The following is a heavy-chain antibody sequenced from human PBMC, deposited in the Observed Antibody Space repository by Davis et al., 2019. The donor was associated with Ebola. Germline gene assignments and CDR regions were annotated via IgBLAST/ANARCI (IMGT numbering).Heavy chain of an antibody. Sequence: GGSLRLSCVASGFTFSNYWMTWVRQAPGKGLEWVAVIWYDGSNKYYADSVKGRFTISRDNSKNTLYLQMNSLRAEDTAVYYCARDPSIAAAEFYYYYGMDVWGKGTTVTVSS. CDR1: GFTFSNYW. CDR3: ARDPSIAAAEFYYYYGMDV. CDR2: IWYDGSNK. V-gene: IGHV3-33*08. J-gene: IGHJ6*04. D-gene: IGHD6-13*01.